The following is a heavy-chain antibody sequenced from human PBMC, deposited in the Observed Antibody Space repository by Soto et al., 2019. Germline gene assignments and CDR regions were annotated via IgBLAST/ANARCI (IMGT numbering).Heavy chain of an antibody. CDR2: VSMDSDTI. V-gene: IGHV3-48*02. J-gene: IGHJ6*02. D-gene: IGHD3-3*01. CDR1: GSDFSTFS. CDR3: ARLYYDYV. Sequence: QLVESGGGLVQPGGSLRLACRASGSDFSTFSMNWVRQAPGMGLEWIAYVSMDSDTIHYADSVKGRFTISRDDAENSLFLQMNSLRDEDTATYYCARLYYDYVWGQGTTVTVSS.